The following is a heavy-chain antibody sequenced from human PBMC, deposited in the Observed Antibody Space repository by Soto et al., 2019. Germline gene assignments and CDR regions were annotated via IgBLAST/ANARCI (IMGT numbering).Heavy chain of an antibody. Sequence: GESLKISCKASGYSFSSYWIAWVRQMPGKGLEWMGIIYPADSDIRYSESSEGHVTISVDKSISTAYLQWSSLKASDTAIYYCASSPFPTPFFGMYAWGQGAAVPVSS. D-gene: IGHD3-3*02. V-gene: IGHV5-51*01. CDR2: IYPADSDI. J-gene: IGHJ6*02. CDR1: GYSFSSYW. CDR3: ASSPFPTPFFGMYA.